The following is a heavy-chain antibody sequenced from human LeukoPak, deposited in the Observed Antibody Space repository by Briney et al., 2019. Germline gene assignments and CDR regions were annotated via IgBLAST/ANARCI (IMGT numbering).Heavy chain of an antibody. V-gene: IGHV3-48*01. CDR3: AKHLHLWASFDS. Sequence: PGGSLRLSCAASGFTFSSYSMNWVRQAPGKGLEWGSYISGSSSTIYYADSVKGRFTISRDNPRNTLYLHMTSLRAEDTAIYYCAKHLHLWASFDSWGQGTLVTVSS. CDR2: ISGSSSTI. CDR1: GFTFSSYS. D-gene: IGHD5-18*01. J-gene: IGHJ4*02.